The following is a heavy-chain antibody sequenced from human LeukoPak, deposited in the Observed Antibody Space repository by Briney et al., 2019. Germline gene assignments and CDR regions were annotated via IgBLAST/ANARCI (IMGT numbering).Heavy chain of an antibody. CDR3: ATLVGSPSSRNWFDP. Sequence: ASVKVSCKVSGYTLTELSMHWVRQAPGKGLEWMGGFDPEDGETIYAQTFQGRVTMTEDTSTDTAYMELSSLRSEDTAVYYCATLVGSPSSRNWFDPWGQGTLVTVSS. D-gene: IGHD3-10*01. J-gene: IGHJ5*02. V-gene: IGHV1-24*01. CDR2: FDPEDGET. CDR1: GYTLTELS.